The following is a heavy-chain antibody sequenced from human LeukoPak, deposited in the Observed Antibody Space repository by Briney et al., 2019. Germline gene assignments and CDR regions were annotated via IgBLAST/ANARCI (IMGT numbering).Heavy chain of an antibody. J-gene: IGHJ4*02. V-gene: IGHV1-69*04. CDR3: ASNTYYYDSSGYYEDY. Sequence: SVKVSCKASGGTFSSYAISWVRQAPGQGLEWMGRIIPILGIANYAQKFQGRVTITADKSTSTAYMELSSLRSEDTAVYYCASNTYYYDSSGYYEDYWGQGTLVTVSS. CDR1: GGTFSSYA. D-gene: IGHD3-22*01. CDR2: IIPILGIA.